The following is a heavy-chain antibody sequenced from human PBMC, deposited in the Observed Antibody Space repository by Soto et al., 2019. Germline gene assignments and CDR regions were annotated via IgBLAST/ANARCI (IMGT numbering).Heavy chain of an antibody. CDR1: GYTFTSYA. D-gene: IGHD6-6*01. CDR2: INAGNGNT. V-gene: IGHV1-3*01. CDR3: ARIKWAGGSWYFDY. J-gene: IGHJ4*02. Sequence: GASVKVSCKASGYTFTSYAMHWVRQAPGQRLEWMGWINAGNGNTKYSQKFQGRVTITRDTSASTAYMELNSLRAEGTAVYYCARIKWAGGSWYFDYWGRGTLVTVSS.